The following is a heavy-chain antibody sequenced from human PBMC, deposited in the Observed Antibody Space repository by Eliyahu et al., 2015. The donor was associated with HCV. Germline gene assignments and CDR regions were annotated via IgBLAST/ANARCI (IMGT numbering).Heavy chain of an antibody. CDR3: ARGLGTTPFDY. CDR2: ISPYNDNR. V-gene: IGHV1-18*01. Sequence: SCKTSGYNFTDHGITWVRQAPGQGLEWMGWISPYNDNRKYAQMLQGRVTITTDISTSTAYMEMRSLRSDDTSLYYCARGLGTTPFDYWGQGTLVTVSS. D-gene: IGHD1-7*01. J-gene: IGHJ4*02. CDR1: GYNFTDHG.